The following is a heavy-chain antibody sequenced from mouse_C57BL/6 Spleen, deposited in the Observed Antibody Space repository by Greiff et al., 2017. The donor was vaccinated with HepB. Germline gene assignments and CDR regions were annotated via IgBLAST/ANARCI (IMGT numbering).Heavy chain of an antibody. CDR2: IYPGSGST. V-gene: IGHV1-55*01. J-gene: IGHJ4*01. Sequence: QVQLKQSGAELVKPGASVKMSCKASGYTFTSYWITWVKQRPGQGLEWIGDIYPGSGSTNYNEKFKSKATLTVDTSSSTAYMQLSSLTSEDSAVYYCARYYYGSEGYYAMDYWGQGTSVTVSS. CDR3: ARYYYGSEGYYAMDY. CDR1: GYTFTSYW. D-gene: IGHD1-1*01.